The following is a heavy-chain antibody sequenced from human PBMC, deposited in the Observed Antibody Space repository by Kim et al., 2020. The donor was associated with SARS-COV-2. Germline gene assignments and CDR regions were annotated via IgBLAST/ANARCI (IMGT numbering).Heavy chain of an antibody. V-gene: IGHV1-3*04. D-gene: IGHD2-2*01. CDR3: ARGDCSGTGCSRQMDV. CDR2: INIGRGNT. CDR1: GYTFSSYA. J-gene: IGHJ6*02. Sequence: ASVKVSCKASGYTFSSYAMHWVRQAPGQRLEWMGWINIGRGNTKFSQSFQGRVSISRDTSASIAYMELSSLRSEDTAVYYCARGDCSGTGCSRQMDVWGQGTTVTVSS.